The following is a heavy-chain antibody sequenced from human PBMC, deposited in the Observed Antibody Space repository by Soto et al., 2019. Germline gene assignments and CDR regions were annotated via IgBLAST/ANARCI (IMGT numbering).Heavy chain of an antibody. Sequence: GGSLRLSCAASGFTFSSYWMSWVRQAPGKGLEWVANVKGDGSDTYYVDSVKGRFTISRDNAKNSLYLQMNSLRAEDTAVYYYATSAAAPGNYWGQGTLVTVSS. V-gene: IGHV3-7*01. D-gene: IGHD6-13*01. CDR3: ATSAAAPGNY. CDR1: GFTFSSYW. CDR2: VKGDGSDT. J-gene: IGHJ4*02.